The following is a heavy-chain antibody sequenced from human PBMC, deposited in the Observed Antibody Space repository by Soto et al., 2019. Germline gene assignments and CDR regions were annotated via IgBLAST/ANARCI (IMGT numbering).Heavy chain of an antibody. CDR2: IYYSGST. V-gene: IGHV4-39*01. D-gene: IGHD3-9*01. CDR3: ARQLYYDILTGPDY. Sequence: SETLSLTCTVSGGSISSSSYYWGWIRQPPGKGLEWIGSIYYSGSTYYNPSLKSRVTISVDTSKNQFSLKLSSVTAADTAVYYCARQLYYDILTGPDYWGQGTLVTVSS. J-gene: IGHJ4*02. CDR1: GGSISSSSYY.